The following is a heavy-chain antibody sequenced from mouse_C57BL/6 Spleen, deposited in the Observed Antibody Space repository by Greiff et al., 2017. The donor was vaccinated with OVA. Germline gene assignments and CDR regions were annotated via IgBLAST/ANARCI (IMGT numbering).Heavy chain of an antibody. CDR2: ISSGGDYI. CDR1: GFTFSSYA. D-gene: IGHD3-1*01. V-gene: IGHV5-9-1*02. J-gene: IGHJ4*01. Sequence: EVHLVESGEGLVKPGGSLKLSCAASGFTFSSYAMSWVRQTPEKRLEWVAYISSGGDYIYYADTVKGRFTISRDNARNTLYLQMSSLKSEDTAMYYCTRDRGYYAMDYWGQGTSVTVSS. CDR3: TRDRGYYAMDY.